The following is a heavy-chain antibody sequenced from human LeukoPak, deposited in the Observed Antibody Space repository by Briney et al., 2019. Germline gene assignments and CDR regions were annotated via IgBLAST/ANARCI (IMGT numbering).Heavy chain of an antibody. D-gene: IGHD3-10*01. J-gene: IGHJ4*02. CDR1: GFTFSNAW. Sequence: GGSLRLSCAASGFTFSNAWMSWVRQAPGKGLEWVANIKQDGSEKYYVGSVKGRFTISRDNAKNSLFLQMNSLRAEDTAVYHCATHYSGSYYQWGQGTLVTVSS. V-gene: IGHV3-7*03. CDR3: ATHYSGSYYQ. CDR2: IKQDGSEK.